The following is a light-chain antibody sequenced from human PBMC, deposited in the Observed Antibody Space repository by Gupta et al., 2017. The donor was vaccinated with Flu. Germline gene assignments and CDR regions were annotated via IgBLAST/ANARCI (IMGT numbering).Light chain of an antibody. CDR2: KMS. CDR3: RQYDGDSLT. J-gene: IGKJ4*01. V-gene: IGKV1-5*03. Sequence: DIQITQCPSTLSASVGDRVTITCRASQSISSWLAWYQQKPGKAPKLLLYKMSYLERGVPSQCSGGGSGAEFILTIGSLQPDDFATYYYRQYDGDSLTFGGGTKVEIK. CDR1: QSISSW.